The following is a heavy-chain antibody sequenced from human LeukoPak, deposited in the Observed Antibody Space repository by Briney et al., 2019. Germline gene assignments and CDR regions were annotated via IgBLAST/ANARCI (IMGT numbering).Heavy chain of an antibody. CDR2: ISWNSGSI. CDR3: AKATDYGGNVHFGY. J-gene: IGHJ4*02. D-gene: IGHD4-23*01. V-gene: IGHV3-9*01. CDR1: GFTFDDYA. Sequence: GGSLRLSCAASGFTFDDYAMHWVRQAPGKGLEWVSGISWNSGSIGYADSVKGRFTISRDNAKNSLYLQMNSLRAEDTALYYCAKATDYGGNVHFGYWGQGTLVTVSS.